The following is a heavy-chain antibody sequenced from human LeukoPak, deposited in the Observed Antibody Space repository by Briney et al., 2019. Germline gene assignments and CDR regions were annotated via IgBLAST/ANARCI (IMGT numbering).Heavy chain of an antibody. Sequence: ASVKVSCKASGGTFSSYAICWVRQAPGQGLEWMGGIIPIFGTANYAQKFQGRVTITADESTSTAYMELSSLRSEDTAVYYCARMGGDYFDYWGQGTLVTVSS. CDR1: GGTFSSYA. J-gene: IGHJ4*02. D-gene: IGHD3-16*01. CDR2: IIPIFGTA. V-gene: IGHV1-69*01. CDR3: ARMGGDYFDY.